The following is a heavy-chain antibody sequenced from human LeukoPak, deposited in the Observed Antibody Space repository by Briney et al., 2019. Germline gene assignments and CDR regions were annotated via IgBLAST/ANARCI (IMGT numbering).Heavy chain of an antibody. J-gene: IGHJ4*02. D-gene: IGHD5-24*01. CDR2: IYPGDSDT. V-gene: IGHV5-51*01. CDR1: GYSFTSYW. CDR3: AGKRDRYASGYYFDY. Sequence: GESLKISCKGSGYSFTSYWIGWVRQMTGKGLEWMGIIYPGDSDTRYSPSFQGQVTISADKSISTAYLQWSSLKASDTAMYYCAGKRDRYASGYYFDYWGQGTLVTVSS.